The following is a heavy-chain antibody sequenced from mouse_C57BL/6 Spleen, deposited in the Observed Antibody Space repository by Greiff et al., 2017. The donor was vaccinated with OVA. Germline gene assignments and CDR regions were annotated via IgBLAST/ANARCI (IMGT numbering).Heavy chain of an antibody. V-gene: IGHV14-4*01. Sequence: VQLQQSGAELVRPGASVKLSCTASGFNIKDYYMHWVKQRPEQGLEWIGWIDPENGDTEYASKFQGKATITADPSSTPAYLPLSRLTSEYPAVYCYAGDGGPDNWGQGTTLTVSS. J-gene: IGHJ2*01. CDR2: IDPENGDT. CDR1: GFNIKDYY. D-gene: IGHD2-13*01. CDR3: AGDGGPDN.